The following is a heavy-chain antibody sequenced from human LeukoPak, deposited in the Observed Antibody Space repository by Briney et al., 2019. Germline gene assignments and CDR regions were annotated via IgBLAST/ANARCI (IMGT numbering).Heavy chain of an antibody. CDR3: ASQKWELYFDY. CDR2: IYYSGST. V-gene: IGHV4-39*01. Sequence: SETLSLTCTVSGGSISSYYWGWIRQPPGKGLEWIGSIYYSGSTYYNPSLKSRVTISVDTSKNQFSLKLSSVTAADTAVYYCASQKWELYFDYWGQGTLVTVSS. J-gene: IGHJ4*02. CDR1: GGSISSYY. D-gene: IGHD1-26*01.